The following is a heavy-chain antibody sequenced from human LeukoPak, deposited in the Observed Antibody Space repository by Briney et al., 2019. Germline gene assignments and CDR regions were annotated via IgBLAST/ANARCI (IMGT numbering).Heavy chain of an antibody. CDR3: ARRSDDYDSSAYYH. D-gene: IGHD3-22*01. V-gene: IGHV1-46*01. CDR1: GYTFTSYD. CDR2: INPSGGST. Sequence: ASVKVSCKASGYTFTSYDINWVRQATGQGLEWMGIINPSGGSTSYAQKFQGRVTMTRDMSASTVYMELSSLRSEDTAVYYCARRSDDYDSSAYYHWGQGTLVTVSS. J-gene: IGHJ4*02.